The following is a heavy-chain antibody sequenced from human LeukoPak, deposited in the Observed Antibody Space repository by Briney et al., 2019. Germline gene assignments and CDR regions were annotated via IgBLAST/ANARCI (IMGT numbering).Heavy chain of an antibody. J-gene: IGHJ6*03. D-gene: IGHD3-10*01. V-gene: IGHV4-34*01. CDR3: ARLVPIYGSGRGYYYYMDV. Sequence: SETLSLTCAVYGGSFSGYYWSWIRQPPGKGLEWIGEINHSGSTNYNPSLKSRVTISVDTSKNQFSLKLSSVTAADTAVYYCARLVPIYGSGRGYYYYMDVWGKGTTVTVSS. CDR1: GGSFSGYY. CDR2: INHSGST.